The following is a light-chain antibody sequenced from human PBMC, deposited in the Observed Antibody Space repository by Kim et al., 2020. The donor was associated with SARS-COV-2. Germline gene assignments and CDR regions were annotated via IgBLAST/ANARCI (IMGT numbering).Light chain of an antibody. J-gene: IGLJ3*02. Sequence: KTATLTCTGNNNNVGNQGATWLQQHQGHPPKLLSYRNNNRPSGISERLSASRSGNTASLTISGLQPEDEADYYCSAWDSSLSDWVFGGGTQLTVL. CDR2: RNN. CDR1: NNNVGNQG. CDR3: SAWDSSLSDWV. V-gene: IGLV10-54*01.